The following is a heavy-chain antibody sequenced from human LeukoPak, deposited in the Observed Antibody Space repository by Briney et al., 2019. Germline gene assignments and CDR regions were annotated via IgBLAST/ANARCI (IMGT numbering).Heavy chain of an antibody. CDR1: GGSISSYY. V-gene: IGHV4-59*08. J-gene: IGHJ6*02. CDR2: IYCSGST. Sequence: SEALSLTCTVSGGSISSYYWSWIRQPSGKGLEWIGYIYCSGSTNYNPSLKSRVTISVDTSKNQFSLKLSSVTAADTAVYYCARSYYYGMDVWGQGTTVTVSS. CDR3: ARSYYYGMDV.